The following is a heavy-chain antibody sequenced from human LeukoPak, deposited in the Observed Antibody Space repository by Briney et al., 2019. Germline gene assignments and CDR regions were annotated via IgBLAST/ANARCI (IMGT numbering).Heavy chain of an antibody. Sequence: GESLKISCKGSGYSFISYWIAWVRLMPGKGLEWMGIISPGDSDTRSSPSFQGQVSISVDKSINTAYLQWSSLKASDTAMYYCARRVSGGMDVWGQGTPVTVPS. CDR1: GYSFISYW. V-gene: IGHV5-51*01. J-gene: IGHJ6*02. CDR3: ARRVSGGMDV. CDR2: ISPGDSDT.